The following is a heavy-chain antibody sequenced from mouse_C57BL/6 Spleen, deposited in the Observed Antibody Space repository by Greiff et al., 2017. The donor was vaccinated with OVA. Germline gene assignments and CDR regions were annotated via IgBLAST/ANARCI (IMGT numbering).Heavy chain of an antibody. J-gene: IGHJ2*01. CDR2: ISNGGGST. V-gene: IGHV5-12*01. CDR1: GFTFSDYY. Sequence: EVKLMESGGGLVQPGGSLKLSCAASGFTFSDYYMYWVRQTPEKRLEWVAYISNGGGSTYYPDTVKGRFTISRDNAKNTLYLQMSRLKSEDTAMYYCARQGDGYLFDYWGQGTTLTVSS. CDR3: ARQGDGYLFDY. D-gene: IGHD2-3*01.